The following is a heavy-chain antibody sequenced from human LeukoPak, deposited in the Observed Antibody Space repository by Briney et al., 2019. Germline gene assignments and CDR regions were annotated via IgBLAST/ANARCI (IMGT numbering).Heavy chain of an antibody. Sequence: GGSLRLSCAASGFTFSSYAMSWVRQAPGKGLEWVSAISGSGGSTYYADSVKGRFTISRDNSKNTLYLQMNSLRAEDTAVYYCAKDGRSSEYGSGSYDWFDPWGQGTLVTVSS. CDR2: ISGSGGST. J-gene: IGHJ5*02. D-gene: IGHD3-10*01. CDR3: AKDGRSSEYGSGSYDWFDP. V-gene: IGHV3-23*01. CDR1: GFTFSSYA.